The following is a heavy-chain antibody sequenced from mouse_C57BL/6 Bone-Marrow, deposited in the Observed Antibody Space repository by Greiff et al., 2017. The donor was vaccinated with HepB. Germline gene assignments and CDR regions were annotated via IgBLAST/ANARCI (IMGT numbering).Heavy chain of an antibody. CDR1: GYSITSGYY. Sequence: EVQLMESGPGLVKPSQSLSLTCSVTGYSITSGYYWNWIRQFPGNKLEWMGYISYDGSNNYNPSLKNRISITRDTSKDQFFLKLNSVTTEDTATYYWARAPLWEWGQGTTLTVSS. J-gene: IGHJ2*01. CDR3: ARAPLWE. V-gene: IGHV3-6*01. D-gene: IGHD4-1*01. CDR2: ISYDGSN.